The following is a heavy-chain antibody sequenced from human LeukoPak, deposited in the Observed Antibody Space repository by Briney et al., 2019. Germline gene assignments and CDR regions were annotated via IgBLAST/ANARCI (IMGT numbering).Heavy chain of an antibody. CDR2: ILNDGSQE. Sequence: GRSLRLSCAASGFTFSSYGMHWVRQAPGKELEWVAAILNDGSQEKYADSVKGRFTISRDNSKNTLFLQMNSLGAEDTAVYYCARDDALGDNVRGQGTMVTVSS. CDR3: ARDDALGDNV. D-gene: IGHD3-16*01. J-gene: IGHJ3*01. CDR1: GFTFSSYG. V-gene: IGHV3-33*01.